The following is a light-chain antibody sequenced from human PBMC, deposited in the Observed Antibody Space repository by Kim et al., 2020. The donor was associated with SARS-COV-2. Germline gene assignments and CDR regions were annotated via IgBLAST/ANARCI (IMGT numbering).Light chain of an antibody. Sequence: GQRVTLACSGSRSNIGTYTVNWYQNLPGTAPKLLSYMNNQRPSGVPDRFSGSKSGTSASLAISGLQSEDEGDYYCAGWDDSLNGVVFGGGTQLTVL. CDR1: RSNIGTYT. CDR2: MNN. V-gene: IGLV1-44*01. J-gene: IGLJ2*01. CDR3: AGWDDSLNGVV.